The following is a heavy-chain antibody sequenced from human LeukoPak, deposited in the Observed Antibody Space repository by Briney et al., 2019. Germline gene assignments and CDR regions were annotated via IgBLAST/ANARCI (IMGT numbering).Heavy chain of an antibody. CDR3: ARGRGGYDRQWLARYYFDY. CDR1: GGSFSGYY. Sequence: SETLSLTCAVYGGSFSGYYWSWIRQPPGKGLEWIGEINHSGSTNYNPSLKRRVTISVDTSKNQFSLKLSSVTAADTAVYYCARGRGGYDRQWLARYYFDYWGQGTLVTVSS. CDR2: INHSGST. J-gene: IGHJ4*02. D-gene: IGHD5-12*01. V-gene: IGHV4-34*01.